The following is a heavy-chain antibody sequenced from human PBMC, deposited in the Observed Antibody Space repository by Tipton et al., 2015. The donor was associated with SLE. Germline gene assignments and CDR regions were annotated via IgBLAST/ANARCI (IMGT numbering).Heavy chain of an antibody. D-gene: IGHD6-13*01. CDR3: ARVGQQPLDYYYYMDV. Sequence: GSLRLSCAASGFTFSDYGMHWVRQAPGKGLECVAFIRYDGSIKDYADSVKGRFTISRDNAKNSLYLQMNSLRAEDTAVYYCARVGQQPLDYYYYMDVWGKGTTVTISS. J-gene: IGHJ6*03. CDR2: IRYDGSIK. V-gene: IGHV3-30*02. CDR1: GFTFSDYG.